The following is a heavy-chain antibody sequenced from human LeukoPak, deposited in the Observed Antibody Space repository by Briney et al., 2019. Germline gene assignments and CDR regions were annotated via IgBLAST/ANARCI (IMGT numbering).Heavy chain of an antibody. J-gene: IGHJ6*03. D-gene: IGHD4-17*01. CDR3: ARDRYGDYDHYYYYYMVV. Sequence: GGSLRLSCAASGFTFSSYWMSWVRQAPGKGLEWVANIKQDGSEKYYVDSVKGRFTISRDNAKNSLYLQMNSLRAEDTAVYYCARDRYGDYDHYYYYYMVVWGKGTTVTISS. CDR2: IKQDGSEK. V-gene: IGHV3-7*01. CDR1: GFTFSSYW.